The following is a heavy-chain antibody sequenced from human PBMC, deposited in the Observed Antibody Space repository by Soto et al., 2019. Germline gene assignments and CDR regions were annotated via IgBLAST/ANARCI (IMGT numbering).Heavy chain of an antibody. J-gene: IGHJ4*02. CDR3: ARADPTTETTLYFDY. D-gene: IGHD1-1*01. CDR1: GYRFSTYG. V-gene: IGHV1-18*01. Sequence: QVQLVQSGPEVKKPGASVKVSCKASGYRFSTYGVTWVRQAPGQGLEWVGWINTYTGHAVYAPKFQGRVTITTDTSTSKASMELWDLRSDDTAIYYCARADPTTETTLYFDYWGQGTLVTISS. CDR2: INTYTGHA.